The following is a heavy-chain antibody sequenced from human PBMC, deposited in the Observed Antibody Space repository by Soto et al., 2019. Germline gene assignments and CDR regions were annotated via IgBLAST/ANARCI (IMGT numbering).Heavy chain of an antibody. CDR2: IYYSRST. J-gene: IGHJ6*02. Sequence: SETLSLTCTVSGGSISIGGYYWSWIRQHPGNGLDWIGYIYYSRSTYYTPSLKGRVTISVDTSKNQFSLKLSSVTAADTAVYYCARDPSTRSNGMDVWGQGTTVNVSS. CDR3: ARDPSTRSNGMDV. V-gene: IGHV4-31*03. CDR1: GGSISIGGYY.